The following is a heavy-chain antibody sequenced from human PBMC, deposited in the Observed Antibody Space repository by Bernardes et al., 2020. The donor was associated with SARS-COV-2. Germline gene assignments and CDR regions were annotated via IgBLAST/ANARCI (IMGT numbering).Heavy chain of an antibody. CDR2: ISVYNGTV. V-gene: IGHV1-18*01. Sequence: APEKDSCKASGYTFPSYDISWVRQAPGQGLEWMGWISVYNGTVTYAQKLQGRVTMTTDTSTSAAYMELRSLRSDDTAVYYCARGHGDYFDYWGQGTLVTVSS. J-gene: IGHJ4*02. CDR1: GYTFPSYD. CDR3: ARGHGDYFDY. D-gene: IGHD4-17*01.